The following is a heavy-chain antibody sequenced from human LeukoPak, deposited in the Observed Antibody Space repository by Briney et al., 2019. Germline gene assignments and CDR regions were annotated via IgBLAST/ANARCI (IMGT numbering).Heavy chain of an antibody. V-gene: IGHV1-69*01. CDR2: IIPIFGTA. CDR3: ARASSSGRAWAAQYGHYYYYGMDV. CDR1: GGTFSSYA. D-gene: IGHD4-11*01. J-gene: IGHJ6*02. Sequence: SVKVSCKASGGTFSSYAISWVRQAPGQGLEWMGGIIPIFGTANYAQKFQGRVTITADESTSTAYMELSSLGSEDTAVYYCARASSSGRAWAAQYGHYYYYGMDVWGQGTTVTVSS.